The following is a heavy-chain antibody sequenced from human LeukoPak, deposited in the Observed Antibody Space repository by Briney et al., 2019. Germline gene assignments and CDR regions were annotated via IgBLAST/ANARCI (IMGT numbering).Heavy chain of an antibody. CDR1: GCTFSSYG. Sequence: GGSLRLSCAASGCTFSSYGMHWVRQAPGKGLEWVAVILYDVGNKYYADSVKGRFTISRFNSKNTLYLQTNTVRAEDTSVYYCARGYMTIDSPFDYWGQGTLVTVSS. J-gene: IGHJ4*02. CDR2: ILYDVGNK. D-gene: IGHD4/OR15-4a*01. CDR3: ARGYMTIDSPFDY. V-gene: IGHV3-30*19.